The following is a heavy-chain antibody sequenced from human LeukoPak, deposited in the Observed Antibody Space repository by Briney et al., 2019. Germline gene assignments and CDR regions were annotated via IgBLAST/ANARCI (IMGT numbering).Heavy chain of an antibody. CDR2: INHSGST. CDR3: ARAPSGSYYKDAFDI. Sequence: SETLSLTCAVHGGSFSGYYWSWIRQPPGKGLEWIGEINHSGSTNYNPSLKSRVTISVDTSKNQFSLKLSSETAADTAVYYCARAPSGSYYKDAFDIWGQGTMVTVSS. V-gene: IGHV4-34*01. CDR1: GGSFSGYY. D-gene: IGHD3-10*01. J-gene: IGHJ3*02.